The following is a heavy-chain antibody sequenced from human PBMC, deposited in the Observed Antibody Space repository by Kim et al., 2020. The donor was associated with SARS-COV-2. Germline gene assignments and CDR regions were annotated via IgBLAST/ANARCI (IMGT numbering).Heavy chain of an antibody. Sequence: SVKVSCKASGGTFSSYAISWVRQAPGQGLEWMGGIIPIFGTANYAQKFQGRVTITADESTSTAYMELSSLRSEDTAVYYCAREDSLTMIVVGPFDYWGQGTLVTVSS. J-gene: IGHJ4*02. CDR3: AREDSLTMIVVGPFDY. CDR2: IIPIFGTA. CDR1: GGTFSSYA. D-gene: IGHD3-22*01. V-gene: IGHV1-69*13.